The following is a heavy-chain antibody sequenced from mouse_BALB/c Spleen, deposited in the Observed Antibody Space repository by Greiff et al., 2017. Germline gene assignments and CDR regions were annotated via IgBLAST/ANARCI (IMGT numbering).Heavy chain of an antibody. D-gene: IGHD1-1*01. V-gene: IGHV3-8*02. J-gene: IGHJ2*01. CDR2: ISYSGST. Sequence: EVQRVESGPSLVKPSQTLSLTCSVTGDSITSGYWNWIRKFPGNKLEYMGYISYSGSTYYNPSLKSRISITRDTSKNQYYLQVNSVTTEDTATYYCARGYYGSSLDYWGQGTTLTVAS. CDR1: GDSITSGY. CDR3: ARGYYGSSLDY.